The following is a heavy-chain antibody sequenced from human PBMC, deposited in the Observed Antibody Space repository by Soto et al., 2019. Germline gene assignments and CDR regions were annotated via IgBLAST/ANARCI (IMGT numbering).Heavy chain of an antibody. CDR1: GYTFTNYA. CDR2: INTGNGNT. J-gene: IGHJ3*02. V-gene: IGHV1-3*04. CDR3: ARANGAFDI. D-gene: IGHD2-8*01. Sequence: QVQLVQSGAEVKKPGASVKVSCKTSGYTFTNYAMHWVRQAPGQRLEWMGWINTGNGNTKYSQNFQGRVTITGDTPASTAYMELSSLRSEDTAVYFCARANGAFDIWGQGTMVTVSS.